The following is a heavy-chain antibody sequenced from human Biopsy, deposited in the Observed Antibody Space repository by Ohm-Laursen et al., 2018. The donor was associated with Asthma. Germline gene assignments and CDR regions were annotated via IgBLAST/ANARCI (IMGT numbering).Heavy chain of an antibody. V-gene: IGHV4-39*01. CDR3: ARHWDWGSFFDY. D-gene: IGHD7-27*01. Sequence: GTLSLTCTVSGGSMSSSSYYWGWIRQPPGKGLEWMGSVSYTGSAYHNPSLKSRVTISVDTSKNHFSQQLGSLTAADTAVYYCARHWDWGSFFDYWGQGTPVTVSS. CDR1: GGSMSSSSYY. J-gene: IGHJ4*02. CDR2: VSYTGSA.